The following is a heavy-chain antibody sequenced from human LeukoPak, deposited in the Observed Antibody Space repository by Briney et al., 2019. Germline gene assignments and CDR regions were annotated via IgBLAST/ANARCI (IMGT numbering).Heavy chain of an antibody. CDR2: ISAYNGNT. Sequence: ASVKVSCKASGYTSTSYGISWVRQAPGQGLEWMGWISAYNGNTNYAQKLQGRVTMTTDTSTSTAYMELRSLRSDDTAVYYCARERYYDSSGYYYVEDYWGQGTLVTVSS. CDR3: ARERYYDSSGYYYVEDY. CDR1: GYTSTSYG. V-gene: IGHV1-18*01. J-gene: IGHJ4*02. D-gene: IGHD3-22*01.